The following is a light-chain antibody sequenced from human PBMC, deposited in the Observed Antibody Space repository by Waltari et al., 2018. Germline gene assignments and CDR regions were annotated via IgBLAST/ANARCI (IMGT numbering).Light chain of an antibody. CDR1: QGVSSN. CDR3: QQYNTWHRT. CDR2: GAS. J-gene: IGKJ1*01. Sequence: EIVMTQSPATLSVSPGERATLSCRASQGVSSNLAWYQQKPGQAPRLLIYGASTRATGIPARFSGSGSGTEFTLTISSMQSEDFAVYYCQQYNTWHRTFGQGTKVEIK. V-gene: IGKV3-15*01.